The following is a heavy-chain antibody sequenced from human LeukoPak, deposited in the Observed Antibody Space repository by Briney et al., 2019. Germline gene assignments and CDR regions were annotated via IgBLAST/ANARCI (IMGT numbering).Heavy chain of an antibody. Sequence: GGSLRLSCAASGFTFSSYEMNWVRQAPGKGLEWVSYISSSGSTIYYADSVKGRFTISRDNAKNSLYLQMNSLRAEDTALYYCARRIAVAAGDYYYYMDVWGKGTTVTVSS. CDR3: ARRIAVAAGDYYYYMDV. CDR1: GFTFSSYE. D-gene: IGHD6-19*01. J-gene: IGHJ6*03. CDR2: ISSSGSTI. V-gene: IGHV3-48*03.